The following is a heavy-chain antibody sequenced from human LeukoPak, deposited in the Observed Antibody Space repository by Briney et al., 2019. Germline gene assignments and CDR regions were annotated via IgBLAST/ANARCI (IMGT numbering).Heavy chain of an antibody. Sequence: SETLSLTCTVSGVSISSYYWSWIRQPAGKGLEWIGYIYYSGSTNYNPSLKSRVTISVDTSKNQFSLKLSSVTAADTAVYYCASLPDYYDSSGSYFDYWGQGTLVTVSS. D-gene: IGHD3-22*01. CDR1: GVSISSYY. CDR3: ASLPDYYDSSGSYFDY. CDR2: IYYSGST. V-gene: IGHV4-59*01. J-gene: IGHJ4*02.